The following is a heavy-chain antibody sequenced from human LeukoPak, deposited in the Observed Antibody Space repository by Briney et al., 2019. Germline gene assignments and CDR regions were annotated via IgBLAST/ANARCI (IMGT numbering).Heavy chain of an antibody. J-gene: IGHJ4*02. D-gene: IGHD1-1*01. CDR1: GDIFYRNRDA. V-gene: IGHV6-1*01. CDR3: ARGHNWGESGFDY. CDR2: TYYRSKWYN. Sequence: SQTLSLTCALSGDIFYRNRDAWHWVRQSPSRGLEWLERTYYRSKWYNDYAVAVKSRISISPDTSKNQFSLQLNSVTPEDTAVYYCARGHNWGESGFDYWGQGTLVSVCS.